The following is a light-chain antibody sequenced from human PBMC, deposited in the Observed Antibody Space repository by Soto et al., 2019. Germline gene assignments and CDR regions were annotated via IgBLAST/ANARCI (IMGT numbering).Light chain of an antibody. CDR1: QSVSLS. J-gene: IGKJ1*01. CDR3: QQYHIWPSWT. CDR2: GAS. V-gene: IGKV3-15*01. Sequence: EIVLTQSPATLSVSLVYMATLSFRASQSVSLSLAWFQMRPGQPPRLLIYGASTRATDIPARFSGSGSGTDFTLTISSLQSEDFAVYFCQQYHIWPSWTFGQGTKVDIK.